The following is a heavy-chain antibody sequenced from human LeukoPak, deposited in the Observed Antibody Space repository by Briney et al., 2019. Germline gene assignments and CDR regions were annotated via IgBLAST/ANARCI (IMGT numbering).Heavy chain of an antibody. V-gene: IGHV3-74*03. CDR3: ARDQRVTGRPDIDY. D-gene: IGHD6-6*01. J-gene: IGHJ4*02. Sequence: GGSLRLSCAASGFTFRNHWMHWVRHTPGKGLVWVSRISSDGSSTKYADSVKGRFTISRDNAKNTLYLQMNNLRAEDTAMYYCARDQRVTGRPDIDYWGQGTLVIVSS. CDR1: GFTFRNHW. CDR2: ISSDGSST.